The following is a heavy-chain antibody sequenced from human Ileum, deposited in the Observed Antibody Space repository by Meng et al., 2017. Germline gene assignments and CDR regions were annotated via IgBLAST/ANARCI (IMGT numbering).Heavy chain of an antibody. V-gene: IGHV4-30-4*01. Sequence: QVQLQEAGPGLVKPAQTLSLTCSGSNGSLTNVNNYWNWIRQAPGQALEHIGYIYYDGSSYATPSLKSRVTMSIDTSTNQFSLRLDSVTAADTAVYYCAREFYVDTAMVIDSWGPGALVTVSS. CDR1: NGSLTNVNNY. J-gene: IGHJ4*02. CDR3: AREFYVDTAMVIDS. D-gene: IGHD5-18*01. CDR2: IYYDGSS.